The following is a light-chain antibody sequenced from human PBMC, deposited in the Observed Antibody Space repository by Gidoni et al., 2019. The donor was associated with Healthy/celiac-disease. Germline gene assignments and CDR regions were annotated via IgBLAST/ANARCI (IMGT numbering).Light chain of an antibody. V-gene: IGKV1-39*01. Sequence: DIQITQSPSSLSASVGDRVTITCRASQSISSYLNWYQQKPGKAPKLLIYAASSLQSGVPSRFSGSGSGTNLTLTISSLQPEDFANYYCQQSYSTPWTLGQGTKVEIK. CDR2: AAS. J-gene: IGKJ1*01. CDR3: QQSYSTPWT. CDR1: QSISSY.